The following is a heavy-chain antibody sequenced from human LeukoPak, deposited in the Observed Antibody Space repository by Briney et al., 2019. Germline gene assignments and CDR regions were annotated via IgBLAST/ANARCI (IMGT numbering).Heavy chain of an antibody. D-gene: IGHD6-13*01. CDR2: IYYSGST. V-gene: IGHV4-59*01. CDR1: GGSISSYY. J-gene: IGHJ6*03. CDR3: ARTTRGRVAAYYYYYYMDV. Sequence: PSETLSLTCTVSGGSISSYYWSWIRQPPGKGLEWIGYIYYSGSTNYNPSLKSRVTISVDTSKNQFSLKLSSVTAADTAVYYCARTTRGRVAAYYYYYYMDVWGKGTTVTVSS.